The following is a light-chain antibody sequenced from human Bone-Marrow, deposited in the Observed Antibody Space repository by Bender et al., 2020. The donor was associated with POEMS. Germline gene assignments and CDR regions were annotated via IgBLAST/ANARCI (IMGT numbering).Light chain of an antibody. V-gene: IGLV3-25*02. Sequence: SYELTQPPSVSVSPGQTARITCSGDAFPKQYAHWYQQKPGQAPVLVICNDSERPSGIPDRFSGSESGTSASLAITGLQAVDEADYFCQSYDTSLSGSVFGSGTKVTVL. J-gene: IGLJ1*01. CDR1: AFPKQY. CDR2: NDS. CDR3: QSYDTSLSGSV.